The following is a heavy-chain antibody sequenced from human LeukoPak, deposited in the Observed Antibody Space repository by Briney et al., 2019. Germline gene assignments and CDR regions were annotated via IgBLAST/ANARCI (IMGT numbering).Heavy chain of an antibody. CDR2: ISVSGGST. CDR1: GFTFSHYA. J-gene: IGHJ4*02. V-gene: IGHV3-23*01. Sequence: GGSLRLSCAASGFTFSHYAMSWVRQAPGKGLEWVSTISVSGGSTYNADSVKGRFTISRDSSKNTLYLQMNSLRAEDTAVYYCAKETYQLAALDYWGQGALVTVSS. CDR3: AKETYQLAALDY. D-gene: IGHD2-15*01.